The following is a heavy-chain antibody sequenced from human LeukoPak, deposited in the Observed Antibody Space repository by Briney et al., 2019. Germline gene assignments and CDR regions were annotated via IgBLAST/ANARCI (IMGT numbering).Heavy chain of an antibody. CDR3: ARGVGSSWFDP. CDR2: INPNSGGA. J-gene: IGHJ5*02. Sequence: ASVKVSCKASGYTFTDYYLHWVRQAPGQGLGWMGWINPNSGGANFALNFQGRVTMTRATSISTAYMELSRLTSDDTAVYYCARGVGSSWFDPWGQGTLVTVSS. D-gene: IGHD6-13*01. V-gene: IGHV1-2*02. CDR1: GYTFTDYY.